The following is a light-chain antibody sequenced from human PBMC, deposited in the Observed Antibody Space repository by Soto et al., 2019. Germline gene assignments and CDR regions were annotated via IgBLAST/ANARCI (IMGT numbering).Light chain of an antibody. CDR1: QSVSSNY. Sequence: EIVLTQSPGTLSLSPGERATLSCRASQSVSSNYLAWYQQKPGQAPRLHMYDASSRATGIPDRFSGSGSGTDFTLTISRLEPEDFAVYYCQQYSSSRTFGQGTKVDNK. CDR2: DAS. J-gene: IGKJ1*01. CDR3: QQYSSSRT. V-gene: IGKV3-20*01.